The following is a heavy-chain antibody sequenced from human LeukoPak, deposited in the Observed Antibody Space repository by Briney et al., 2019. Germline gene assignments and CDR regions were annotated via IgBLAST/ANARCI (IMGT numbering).Heavy chain of an antibody. J-gene: IGHJ4*02. CDR2: ISAYNGNT. CDR1: GYTFTSYG. D-gene: IGHD5-24*01. CDR3: ARARRGVEMATIFDF. V-gene: IGHV1-18*01. Sequence: ASVKVSCKASGYTFTSYGISWVRQAPGQGLEWMGWISAYNGNTNYAQKLQGRVTMTTDTSTSTAYMELRSLRSDDTAVYYCARARRGVEMATIFDFWGQGTLVTVSS.